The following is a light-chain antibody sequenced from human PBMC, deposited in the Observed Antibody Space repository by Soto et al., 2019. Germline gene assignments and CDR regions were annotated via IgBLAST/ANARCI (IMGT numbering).Light chain of an antibody. Sequence: QSALTQPASVSGSPGQSIAISCTGTSSDIGGYNYVSWHQQHPGKAPKLLIYDVTHRPSGVSNRFSGSKSGDTASLTISGLQAEDEADYYCSSYTSTSTPYVFGTGTKVTVL. CDR3: SSYTSTSTPYV. J-gene: IGLJ1*01. V-gene: IGLV2-14*03. CDR2: DVT. CDR1: SSDIGGYNY.